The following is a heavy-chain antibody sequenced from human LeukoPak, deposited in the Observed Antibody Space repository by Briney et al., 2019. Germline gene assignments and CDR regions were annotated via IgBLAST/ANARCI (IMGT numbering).Heavy chain of an antibody. D-gene: IGHD6-19*01. Sequence: GGSLRLSCAASGFTFSSYAMSWVRQAPGKGLEWVSAISGSGGSTYYADSVKGRFTISRDNGKNSLYLQMNSLRAEDTAVYYCARAYSSGWYAPLDYWGQGTLVTVSS. CDR2: ISGSGGST. CDR3: ARAYSSGWYAPLDY. V-gene: IGHV3-23*01. J-gene: IGHJ4*02. CDR1: GFTFSSYA.